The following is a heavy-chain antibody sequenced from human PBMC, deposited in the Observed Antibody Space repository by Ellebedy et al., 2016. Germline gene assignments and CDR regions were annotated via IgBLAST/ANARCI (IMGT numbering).Heavy chain of an antibody. CDR3: RQGHYADY. CDR1: GFTFSISG. V-gene: IGHV3-23*01. J-gene: IGHJ4*02. D-gene: IGHD2-2*01. Sequence: GESLKISCVASGFTFSISGMTWVRQAPGKGLEWVATISANGNKRDLADSVQGRFTISRDNFRNALHLQMNNLRGEDTAVYYCRQGHYADYWGQGTLVTVSS. CDR2: ISANGNKR.